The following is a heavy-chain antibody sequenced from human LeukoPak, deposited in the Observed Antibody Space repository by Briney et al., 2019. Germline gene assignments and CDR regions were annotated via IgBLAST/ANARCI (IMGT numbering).Heavy chain of an antibody. CDR1: GDSISSGSYY. D-gene: IGHD3-10*01. CDR3: ARFTMVRDFDY. V-gene: IGHV4-61*02. CDR2: IYSSGST. Sequence: SQTLTLTCTVSGDSISSGSYYWSWIRQPAGKGLEWIGRIYSSGSTNYNPSLKSRVTISVDTSKNQFSLKLSSVTAADTAVYYCARFTMVRDFDYWGQGTLVTVSS. J-gene: IGHJ4*02.